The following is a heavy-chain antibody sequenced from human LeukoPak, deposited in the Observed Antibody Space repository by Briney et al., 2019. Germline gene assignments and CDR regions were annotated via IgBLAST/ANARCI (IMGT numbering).Heavy chain of an antibody. J-gene: IGHJ5*02. CDR1: RDTFSSYA. Sequence: GSSVKVSRKASRDTFSSYAISRVRQAPGQGLEWMGRIIPIFGAANYAQKFQGRFTITADKSTTTVYMELRSLRSEDTAVYYCARKTQAATPGSLEFDPWGQGTPVTVSS. D-gene: IGHD6-13*01. CDR2: IIPIFGAA. CDR3: ARKTQAATPGSLEFDP. V-gene: IGHV1-69*06.